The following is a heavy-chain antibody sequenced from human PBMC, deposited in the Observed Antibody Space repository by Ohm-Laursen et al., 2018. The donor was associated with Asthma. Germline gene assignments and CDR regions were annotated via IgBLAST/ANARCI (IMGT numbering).Heavy chain of an antibody. J-gene: IGHJ6*02. Sequence: GASVKVSCKASGYTFTSYYMHWVRQAPGQGLEWMGIINPSGGSTSYAQKFQGRVTMTRDTSTSTVYMELSSLRSEDTAVYYCARDKYYYDSSGYYGGDGDYYYGMDVWGQGTTVTVSS. V-gene: IGHV1-46*01. D-gene: IGHD3-22*01. CDR2: INPSGGST. CDR3: ARDKYYYDSSGYYGGDGDYYYGMDV. CDR1: GYTFTSYY.